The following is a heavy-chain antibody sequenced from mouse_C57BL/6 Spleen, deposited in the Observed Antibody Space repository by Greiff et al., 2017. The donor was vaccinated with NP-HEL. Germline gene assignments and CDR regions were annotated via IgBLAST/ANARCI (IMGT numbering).Heavy chain of an antibody. J-gene: IGHJ2*01. V-gene: IGHV1-81*01. CDR3: ARKFITTVVVPYYFDY. Sequence: VQLQQSGAELARPGASVKLSCKASGYTFTSYGISWVRQRTGQGLEWIGEIYPRSGNTYYNEKFKGKATLTADKSSSTAYMELRSLTSEDSAVYFCARKFITTVVVPYYFDYWGQGTTLTVSS. CDR1: GYTFTSYG. CDR2: IYPRSGNT. D-gene: IGHD1-1*01.